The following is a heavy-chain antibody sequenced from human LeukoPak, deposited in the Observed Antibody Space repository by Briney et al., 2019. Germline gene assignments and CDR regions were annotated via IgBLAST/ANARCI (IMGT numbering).Heavy chain of an antibody. V-gene: IGHV4-4*07. CDR2: IYTSGST. D-gene: IGHD3-10*01. J-gene: IGHJ5*02. CDR1: GGSISSYY. Sequence: SETLSLTCTVSGGSISSYYWSWIRQPAGKGLEWIGRIYTSGSTNYNPSLKSRVTMSVDTSKNQFSLKLSSVTAADTAVYYRASERYYYGSGSYTNWFDPWGLGTLVTVSS. CDR3: ASERYYYGSGSYTNWFDP.